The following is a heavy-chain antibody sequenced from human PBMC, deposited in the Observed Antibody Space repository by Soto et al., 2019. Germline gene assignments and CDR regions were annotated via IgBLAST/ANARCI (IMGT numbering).Heavy chain of an antibody. CDR2: IYYSGST. J-gene: IGHJ4*02. V-gene: IGHV4-59*01. D-gene: IGHD3-3*01. CDR1: GGSISSYY. CDR3: ARGVAKWYDFWSGYSGYFDY. Sequence: PSETLSLTCTVSGGSISSYYWSWIRQPPGKGLERIGYIYYSGSTNYNPSLKSRVTISVDTSKNQFSLKLSSVTAADTAVYYCARGVAKWYDFWSGYSGYFDYWGQGTLVTVSS.